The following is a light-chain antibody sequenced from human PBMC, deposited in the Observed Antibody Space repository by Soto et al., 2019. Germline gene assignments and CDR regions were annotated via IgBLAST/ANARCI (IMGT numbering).Light chain of an antibody. CDR2: DVS. CDR1: SSDVGGYNY. CDR3: SSTACSYYV. J-gene: IGLJ1*01. V-gene: IGLV2-11*01. Sequence: QSALAQPRSVSGSPGQSVTISCTGTSSDVGGYNYVSWYQQHPGKAPKLMIYDVSKRPSGVPDRFSGSKSGNTASLTISVLLSYDDTDYYGSSTACSYYVF.